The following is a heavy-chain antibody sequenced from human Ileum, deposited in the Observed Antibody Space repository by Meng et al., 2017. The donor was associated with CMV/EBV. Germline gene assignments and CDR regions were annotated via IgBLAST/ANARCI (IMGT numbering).Heavy chain of an antibody. D-gene: IGHD2-2*02. V-gene: IGHV4-59*01. CDR1: GGSISSYY. Sequence: SETLSLTCTVSGGSISSYYWSWIRQPPGKGLEWIGYIYYSGSTNYNPSLKSRVTISVDTSKNQFSLKLSSVTAADTAVYYCARGFLYCSSTSCYRNFDYWGQGTLVTVSS. CDR2: IYYSGST. CDR3: ARGFLYCSSTSCYRNFDY. J-gene: IGHJ4*02.